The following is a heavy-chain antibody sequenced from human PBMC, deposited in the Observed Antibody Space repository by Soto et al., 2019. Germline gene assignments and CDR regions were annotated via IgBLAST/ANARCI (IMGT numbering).Heavy chain of an antibody. J-gene: IGHJ4*02. V-gene: IGHV1-18*01. CDR3: ARDRYDTSYYYVGADY. D-gene: IGHD3-22*01. CDR2: ISGPNGNT. Sequence: QVQLVQSGAEVKKPGASVKVSCKASGYTFTSYGFSWVRQATGQGLEWLGCISGPNGNTDYAQKFQGRVTVTTDTATTTAYMELRSLRSDDTAVYYCARDRYDTSYYYVGADYWGKGTLVTVSS. CDR1: GYTFTSYG.